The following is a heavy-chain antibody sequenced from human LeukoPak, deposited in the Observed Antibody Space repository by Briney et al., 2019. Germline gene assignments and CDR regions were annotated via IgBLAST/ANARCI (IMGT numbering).Heavy chain of an antibody. J-gene: IGHJ5*02. CDR1: GVTFSSYW. Sequence: GGSLRLSCAASGVTFSSYWMSWVRQAPGKGLEWVANIKQDGSEKYYVDSVKGRFIISRDNAKNSLYLQMNSLRAEDTAVYYCARAGPPAFDPWGQGTLVTVSS. V-gene: IGHV3-7*02. CDR3: ARAGPPAFDP. CDR2: IKQDGSEK.